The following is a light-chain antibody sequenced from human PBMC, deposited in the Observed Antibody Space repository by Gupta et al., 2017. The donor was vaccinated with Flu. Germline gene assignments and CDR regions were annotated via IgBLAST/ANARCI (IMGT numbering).Light chain of an antibody. V-gene: IGLV2-14*01. J-gene: IGLJ3*02. Sequence: QSALTPPSSVSGSPGQSVTISCTGGSSDVVTYNYVSWYQHHPGRVPKLMIYYVSNRPSGVSDRFSGSKSGNTASLTISGLQPEDEADYYCSSSKTTSTLGLFGGGTKLTVL. CDR3: SSSKTTSTLGL. CDR1: SSDVVTYNY. CDR2: YVS.